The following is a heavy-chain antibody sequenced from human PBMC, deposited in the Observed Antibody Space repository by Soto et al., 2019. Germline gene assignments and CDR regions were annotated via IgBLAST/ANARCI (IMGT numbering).Heavy chain of an antibody. Sequence: GGSLRLSCAASGFPFSSFAMSWVRQAPGKGLEWVSTITGSGDLTYYADSVKGRFTISRDNSKNTLYLQMNSLRAEDTAVYFCAKDQGTSWKNYFDYWGQGALVTVSS. D-gene: IGHD6-6*01. J-gene: IGHJ4*02. CDR3: AKDQGTSWKNYFDY. CDR1: GFPFSSFA. V-gene: IGHV3-23*01. CDR2: ITGSGDLT.